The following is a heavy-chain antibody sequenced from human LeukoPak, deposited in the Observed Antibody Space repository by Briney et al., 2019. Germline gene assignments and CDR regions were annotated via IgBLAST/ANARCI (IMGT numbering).Heavy chain of an antibody. V-gene: IGHV3-48*03. J-gene: IGHJ6*02. D-gene: IGHD5-24*01. Sequence: PGGSLRLSCAASGFTFSRYEMNWVRQAPGKGLEWVSYISSSGSNIYYADSVKGRFTISRDNAKNSLYLQMSSLRAEDTALYYCARIGMTTLTVDVWGQGTTVTVSS. CDR2: ISSSGSNI. CDR1: GFTFSRYE. CDR3: ARIGMTTLTVDV.